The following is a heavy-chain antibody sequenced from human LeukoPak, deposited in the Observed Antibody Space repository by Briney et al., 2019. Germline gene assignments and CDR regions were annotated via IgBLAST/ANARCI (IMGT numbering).Heavy chain of an antibody. D-gene: IGHD6-19*01. J-gene: IGHJ4*02. CDR1: GFTFSSYW. CDR3: ARSTFPGIAVAGHPILNFDY. Sequence: GGSLRLSCAASGFTFSSYWMSWVRQAPGKGLEWVANIKQDGSEKYYVDSVKGRFTISRDNAKNSLYLQMNSLRAEDTAVYYCARSTFPGIAVAGHPILNFDYWGQGTLVTVSS. CDR2: IKQDGSEK. V-gene: IGHV3-7*01.